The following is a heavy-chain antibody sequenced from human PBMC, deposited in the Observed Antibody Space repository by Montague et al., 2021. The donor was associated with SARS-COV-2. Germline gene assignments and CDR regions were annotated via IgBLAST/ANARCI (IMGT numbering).Heavy chain of an antibody. J-gene: IGHJ4*02. D-gene: IGHD5-12*01. CDR2: IDWDDDK. CDR1: GFSLSTSGMC. CDR3: ARATAGIVAYDY. V-gene: IGHV2-70*01. Sequence: PALVKPTQTLTLTCTFSGFSLSTSGMCVSWIRQPPGKALEWLALIDWDDDKYYSTSLKTRLTISRDTSKNQVVLTMTNMDPVGTATYYCARATAGIVAYDYWGQGTLVTVSS.